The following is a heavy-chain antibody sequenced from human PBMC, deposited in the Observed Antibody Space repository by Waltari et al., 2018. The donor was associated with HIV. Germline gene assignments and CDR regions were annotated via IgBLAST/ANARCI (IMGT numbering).Heavy chain of an antibody. CDR3: VRSGIQYCDSDRCSHYYYYGMDV. J-gene: IGHJ6*02. Sequence: QVQLVESGGGVVQPGRSLRLSCEASGFTFNRHGMHWVRQAPGKGLEWVAVRWYDGSNKFYADSVKGRFTISRDNSQKTLYLQMDSLSVADTAVYYCVRSGIQYCDSDRCSHYYYYGMDVWGQGTTVTVSS. V-gene: IGHV3-33*01. CDR1: GFTFNRHG. D-gene: IGHD5-18*01. CDR2: RWYDGSNK.